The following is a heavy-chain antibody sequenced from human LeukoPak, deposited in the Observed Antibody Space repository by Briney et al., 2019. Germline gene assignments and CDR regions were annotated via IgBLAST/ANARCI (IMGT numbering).Heavy chain of an antibody. V-gene: IGHV1-69*06. CDR1: GGTFSSYA. J-gene: IGHJ4*02. Sequence: VASVKVSCKASGGTFSSYAISWVRQAPGQGLEWMGGIIPIFGTANYAQKFQGRVTITADKSTSTAYMELSSLRSEDTAVYYCAGGMITFGGVIAMFFDYWGQGTLATVSS. CDR3: AGGMITFGGVIAMFFDY. CDR2: IIPIFGTA. D-gene: IGHD3-16*02.